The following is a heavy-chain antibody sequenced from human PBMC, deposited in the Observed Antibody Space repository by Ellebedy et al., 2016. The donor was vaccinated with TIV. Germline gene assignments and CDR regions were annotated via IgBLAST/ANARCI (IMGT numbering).Heavy chain of an antibody. Sequence: GESLKISXAASGFTFSSYAMSWVRQAPGKGLERVSAISGSGGSTYYADSVKGRFTISRDNSKNTLYLQMNSLRAEDTAVYYCANDYWDYWGQGTLVTVSS. CDR3: ANDYWDY. J-gene: IGHJ4*02. V-gene: IGHV3-23*01. CDR1: GFTFSSYA. CDR2: ISGSGGST.